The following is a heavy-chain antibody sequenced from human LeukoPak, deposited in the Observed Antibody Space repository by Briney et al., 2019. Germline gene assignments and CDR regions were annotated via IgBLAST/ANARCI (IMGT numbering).Heavy chain of an antibody. V-gene: IGHV1-18*01. CDR3: ARDRRYSSGWYYDSFDI. J-gene: IGHJ3*02. D-gene: IGHD6-19*01. CDR2: ISAYNGDT. Sequence: ASVKVSCKASGYTFTRYGITWVLQAPGQGLEWMGWISAYNGDTNYAQKLQGRVTMTTDRSTSTVYMELGRLRSDDTAVYYCARDRRYSSGWYYDSFDIWGQGTVVTVSS. CDR1: GYTFTRYG.